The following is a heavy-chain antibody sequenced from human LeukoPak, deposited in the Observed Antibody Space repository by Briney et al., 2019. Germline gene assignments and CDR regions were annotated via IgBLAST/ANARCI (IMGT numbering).Heavy chain of an antibody. V-gene: IGHV3-23*01. J-gene: IGHJ4*02. CDR1: GFTFSSYG. D-gene: IGHD2-8*01. Sequence: GGSLRLSCAASGFTFSSYGMHWVRQAPGKGLEWVSAISGSGGSTYYADSVKGRFTISRDNSKNTLYLQMNSLRAEDTAVYYCAKERDVLMVYAMVDYWGQGTLVTVSS. CDR3: AKERDVLMVYAMVDY. CDR2: ISGSGGST.